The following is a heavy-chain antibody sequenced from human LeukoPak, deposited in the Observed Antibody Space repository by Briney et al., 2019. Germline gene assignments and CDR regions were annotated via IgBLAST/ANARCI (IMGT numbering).Heavy chain of an antibody. CDR2: VRYDGITK. V-gene: IGHV3-30*02. CDR1: GFTFNVYY. D-gene: IGHD6-19*01. CDR3: ATDVPVTGGNY. Sequence: GVSVRLLCSAWGFTFNVYYMHWVRQAPGKGLEGVAFVRYDGITKFYADSVTGRFTISRDNSKNSLYLQMNSLRAEDTAVYYCATDVPVTGGNYWGQGTMVTVSS. J-gene: IGHJ4*02.